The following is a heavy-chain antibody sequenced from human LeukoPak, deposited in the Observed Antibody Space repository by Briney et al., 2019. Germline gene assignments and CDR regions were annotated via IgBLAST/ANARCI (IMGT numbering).Heavy chain of an antibody. CDR3: AELGITMIGGV. J-gene: IGHJ6*04. Sequence: GGSLRLSCAASGFTFSSYAMHWVRQAPGKGLEWVAVISYDGSNKYYADSVKGRFTISRDNSKNTLYLQMNSLRAEDTAVYYCAELGITMIGGVWGKGTTVTVSS. D-gene: IGHD3-10*02. CDR2: ISYDGSNK. CDR1: GFTFSSYA. V-gene: IGHV3-30*04.